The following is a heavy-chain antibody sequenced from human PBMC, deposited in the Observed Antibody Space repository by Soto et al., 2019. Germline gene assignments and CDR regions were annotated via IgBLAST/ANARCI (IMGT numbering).Heavy chain of an antibody. CDR3: AKGATMGWLQQTTFDD. Sequence: RWALGLSCAASGVILSSYAWSSVRQAPGKGLEWVSAISGSGGSTYYADSVKGRFTISRDNSKNTLYLQMNSLRAEDTAVYYCAKGATMGWLQQTTFDDWGQGT. D-gene: IGHD3-10*01. CDR1: GVILSSYA. V-gene: IGHV3-23*01. J-gene: IGHJ4*02. CDR2: ISGSGGST.